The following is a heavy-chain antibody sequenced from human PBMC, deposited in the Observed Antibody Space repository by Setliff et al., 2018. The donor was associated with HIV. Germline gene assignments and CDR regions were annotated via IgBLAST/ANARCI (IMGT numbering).Heavy chain of an antibody. CDR1: GGSINNYF. CDR3: ARDGYNYKKGTSYMDV. D-gene: IGHD5-12*01. CDR2: LYYTGRA. V-gene: IGHV4-59*01. J-gene: IGHJ6*03. Sequence: SETLSLTCTVSGGSINNYFWSWIRQPPGKGLEWLVCLYYTGRANYNPSLKSRLTVSVDTSKNQFSLKLSSVTAADTAVYYCARDGYNYKKGTSYMDVWGKGTTVTVSS.